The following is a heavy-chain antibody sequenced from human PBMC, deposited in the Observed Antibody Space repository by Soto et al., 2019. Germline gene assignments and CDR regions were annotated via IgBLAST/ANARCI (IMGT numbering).Heavy chain of an antibody. J-gene: IGHJ6*02. CDR1: GYTFSTYG. D-gene: IGHD2-21*02. CDR3: ARDLWGYCGADCYPLDV. V-gene: IGHV1-18*01. CDR2: INTYNGNT. Sequence: ASVKVSCKASGYTFSTYGISWVRQAPGQGLEWMGWINTYNGNTNYAQKVQGRVTMTTDTSASTAYMELRSLRSDDTAVYFCARDLWGYCGADCYPLDVWGQGTTVTVSS.